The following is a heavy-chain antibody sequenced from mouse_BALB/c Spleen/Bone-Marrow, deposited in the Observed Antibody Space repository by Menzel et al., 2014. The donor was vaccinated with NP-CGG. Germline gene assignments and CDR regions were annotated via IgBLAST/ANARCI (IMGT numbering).Heavy chain of an antibody. D-gene: IGHD1-1*01. CDR1: GYTFTDYW. CDR2: IDTSDSYT. Sequence: QVQLKESGAELVMPGASVKMSCKASGYTFTDYWMHWVKQRPGQGLEWIGAIDTSDSYTSYNQKFKGKATLTVDESSSTAYMQLISLTSDDSAVYYCARRGVYYSGSFDYWAQGTTLTVSS. CDR3: ARRGVYYSGSFDY. J-gene: IGHJ2*01. V-gene: IGHV1-69*01.